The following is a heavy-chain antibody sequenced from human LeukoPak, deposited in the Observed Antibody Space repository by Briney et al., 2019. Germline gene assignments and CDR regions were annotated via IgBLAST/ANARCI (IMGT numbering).Heavy chain of an antibody. CDR3: ARGQLYSSSWNDY. D-gene: IGHD6-13*01. CDR2: MNPNSGDT. V-gene: IGHV1-8*01. Sequence: ASVKVSCKASGYTFTSYNINWVRQATGQGLEWMGWMNPNSGDTGYAQKLQGRVTMTTDTSTGTAYMELRSLRSDDTAVYYCARGQLYSSSWNDYWGQGTLVTVSS. J-gene: IGHJ4*02. CDR1: GYTFTSYN.